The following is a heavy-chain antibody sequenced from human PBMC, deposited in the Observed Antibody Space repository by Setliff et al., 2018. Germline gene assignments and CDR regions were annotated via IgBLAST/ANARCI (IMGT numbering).Heavy chain of an antibody. V-gene: IGHV4-34*01. CDR3: ARMSGFLYMDV. CDR2: ISSSGAT. D-gene: IGHD3-3*01. CDR1: SGSFSGYF. J-gene: IGHJ6*03. Sequence: PSETLSLTCAVYSGSFSGYFWGWIRQPPGKGLEWIATISSSGATNYNSSLKSRVTMSVDTSKNQFSLNLTSVTAADTAVYYCARMSGFLYMDVWGKGTTVTVSS.